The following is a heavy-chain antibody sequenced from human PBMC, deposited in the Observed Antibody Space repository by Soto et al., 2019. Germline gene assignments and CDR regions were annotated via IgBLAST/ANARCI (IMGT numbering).Heavy chain of an antibody. V-gene: IGHV1-69*06. CDR2: IIPIFGTA. D-gene: IGHD6-13*01. J-gene: IGHJ3*02. CDR3: ARDRVAATPGGGENAFDI. Sequence: QVQLVQSGAEVKKPGSSVKVSCKASGGTFSSYAISWVRQAPGQGLEWMGGIIPIFGTANYAQKFQGRVTIHAAKTTRTAYMELGSPRSEDRAVYYLARDRVAATPGGGENAFDIWGQGTMVTVSS. CDR1: GGTFSSYA.